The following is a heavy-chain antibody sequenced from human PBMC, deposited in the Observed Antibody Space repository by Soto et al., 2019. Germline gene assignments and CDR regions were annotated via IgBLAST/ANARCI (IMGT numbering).Heavy chain of an antibody. CDR3: ARELSIAARSINWFDP. Sequence: SQTLSVTWAVSEGSSINRGCSWILIQQPPGKGLEWIGYIYQSGSTNYNPSLKSRVTISVDTSKNQFSLKLSSVTAADTAVYYCARELSIAARSINWFDPWGQGTLVTVSS. J-gene: IGHJ5*02. V-gene: IGHV4-30-2*01. CDR1: EGSSINRGCS. CDR2: IYQSGST. D-gene: IGHD6-6*01.